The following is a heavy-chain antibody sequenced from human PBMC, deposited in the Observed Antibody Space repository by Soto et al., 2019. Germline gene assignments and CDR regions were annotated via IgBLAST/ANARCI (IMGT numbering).Heavy chain of an antibody. D-gene: IGHD1-26*01. CDR3: ARGTRSGSYYYYGLDV. Sequence: QVQLVQSGADVKKPGSSVKVSCKASGGTFSSYAISWVRQAPGQGLEWMGGIFPIFGTTNYARRFQGRVTITADKSTSTAYMELRSLRSEDTAVYYCARGTRSGSYYYYGLDVWGQGTTVTVSS. CDR2: IFPIFGTT. V-gene: IGHV1-69*06. J-gene: IGHJ6*02. CDR1: GGTFSSYA.